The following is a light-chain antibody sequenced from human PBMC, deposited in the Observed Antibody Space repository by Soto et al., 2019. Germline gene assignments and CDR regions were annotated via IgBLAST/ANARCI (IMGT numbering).Light chain of an antibody. Sequence: DIQMTHSPSTLPASVWERVTITSLASQGISNYLAWYQQKPGKVPKLLIYAASTWQSGVPARFSGSGSGTDFTLTISSLQPEDVATYYCQKYSSAPPTFGQGTKVDIK. CDR3: QKYSSAPPT. CDR2: AAS. CDR1: QGISNY. V-gene: IGKV1-27*01. J-gene: IGKJ1*01.